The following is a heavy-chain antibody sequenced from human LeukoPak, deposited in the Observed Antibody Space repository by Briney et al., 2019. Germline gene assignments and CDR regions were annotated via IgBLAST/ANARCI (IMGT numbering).Heavy chain of an antibody. D-gene: IGHD3-9*01. CDR2: IYYSGST. CDR1: GGSISSYY. Sequence: SSETLSLTCTVSGGSISSYYWSWIRQPPGKGLEWIGYIYYSGSTNYNPSLKSRVTISVDTSKNQFSLKLSSVTAADTAVYYCARSYYDILTGYYPHWFDPWGQGTLVTVSS. CDR3: ARSYYDILTGYYPHWFDP. J-gene: IGHJ5*02. V-gene: IGHV4-59*01.